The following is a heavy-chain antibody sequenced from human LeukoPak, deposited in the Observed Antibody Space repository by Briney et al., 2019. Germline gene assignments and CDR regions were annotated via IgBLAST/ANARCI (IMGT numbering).Heavy chain of an antibody. CDR2: INHSGST. V-gene: IGHV4-34*01. CDR3: ARGLDIVVVPAARGVYYFDY. D-gene: IGHD2-2*01. J-gene: IGHJ4*02. CDR1: GGSFSGYY. Sequence: MTSETLSLTCAVYGGSFSGYYWSWIRQPPGKGLEWIGEINHSGSTNYNPSLKSRVTISVDTSKNQFSLKLSSVTAADTAVYYCARGLDIVVVPAARGVYYFDYWGQGTLVTVSS.